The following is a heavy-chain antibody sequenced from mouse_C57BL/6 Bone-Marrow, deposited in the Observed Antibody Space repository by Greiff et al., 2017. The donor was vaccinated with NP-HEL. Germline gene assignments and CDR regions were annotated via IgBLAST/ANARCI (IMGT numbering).Heavy chain of an antibody. J-gene: IGHJ2*01. CDR2: ISSGSSTI. V-gene: IGHV5-17*01. Sequence: EVKLVESGGGLVKPGGSLKLSCAASGFTFSDYGMHWVRQAPEKGLEWVAYISSGSSTIYYADTVKGRFTISRDNAKNTLFLQMTSLRSEDTAMYYCARDDYDRGCIGCYFDYWGQGTTLTVSS. D-gene: IGHD2-4*01. CDR3: ARDDYDRGCIGCYFDY. CDR1: GFTFSDYG.